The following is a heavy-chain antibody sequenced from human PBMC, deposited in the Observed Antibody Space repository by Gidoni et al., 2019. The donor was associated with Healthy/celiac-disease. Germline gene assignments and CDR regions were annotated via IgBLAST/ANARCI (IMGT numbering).Heavy chain of an antibody. Sequence: EVQLVESGGGLVQPGGSLRLSCAASGFTVSSNYMSWVRQAPGKGLEWVSVIYSGGSTYYADSVKGRFTISRDNSKNTLYLQMNSLRAEDTAVYYCARDNGAYGSGRPNDYWGQGTLVTVSS. J-gene: IGHJ4*02. CDR2: IYSGGST. D-gene: IGHD3-10*01. V-gene: IGHV3-66*01. CDR1: GFTVSSNY. CDR3: ARDNGAYGSGRPNDY.